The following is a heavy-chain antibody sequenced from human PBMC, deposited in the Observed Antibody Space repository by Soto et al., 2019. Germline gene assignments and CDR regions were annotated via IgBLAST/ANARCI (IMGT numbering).Heavy chain of an antibody. J-gene: IGHJ6*02. CDR3: ASPGRGSYYPCYYYGMDV. V-gene: IGHV3-21*01. D-gene: IGHD1-26*01. CDR1: GFTFSSYS. CDR2: ISSSSSYI. Sequence: GGSLRLSCAASGFTFSSYSMNWVRQAPGKGLEWVSSISSSSSYIYYADSVKGRFTISRDNAKNSLYLQMNSLRAEDTAVYYCASPGRGSYYPCYYYGMDVWGQGTTVTVSS.